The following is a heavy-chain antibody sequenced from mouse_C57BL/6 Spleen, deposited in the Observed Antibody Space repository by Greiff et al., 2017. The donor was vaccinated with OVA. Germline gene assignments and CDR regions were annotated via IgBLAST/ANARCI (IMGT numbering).Heavy chain of an antibody. J-gene: IGHJ1*03. CDR3: TRALSGYGSSYEYFDV. V-gene: IGHV1-15*01. D-gene: IGHD1-1*01. Sequence: QVQLQQSGAELVRPGASVTLSCKASGYTFTDYEMHWVKQTPVHGLEWIGAIDPETGGTAYNQKFKGKAILTADKSSSTAYMELRSLTSEDSAVYYCTRALSGYGSSYEYFDVWGTGTTVTVSS. CDR1: GYTFTDYE. CDR2: IDPETGGT.